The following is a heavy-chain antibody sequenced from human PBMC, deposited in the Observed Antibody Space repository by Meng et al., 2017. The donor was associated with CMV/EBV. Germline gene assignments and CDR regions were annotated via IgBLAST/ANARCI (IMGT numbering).Heavy chain of an antibody. Sequence: ISSSSYYWGWIRQPPGKGLEWIGSIYYSGSTYYNPSLKSRVTISVDTSKNQFSLKLSSVTAADTAVYYCARTEGYGFDFWSGYRAFDYWGQGTLVTVSS. D-gene: IGHD3-3*01. V-gene: IGHV4-39*01. J-gene: IGHJ4*02. CDR2: IYYSGST. CDR3: ARTEGYGFDFWSGYRAFDY. CDR1: ISSSSYY.